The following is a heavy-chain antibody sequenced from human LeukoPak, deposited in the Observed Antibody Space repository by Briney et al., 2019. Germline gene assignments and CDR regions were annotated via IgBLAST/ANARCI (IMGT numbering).Heavy chain of an antibody. D-gene: IGHD2-2*01. CDR3: ARGQAYCSSTSCRTFDY. CDR1: GFTFSSYS. J-gene: IGHJ4*02. Sequence: GGSLRLSCAASGFTFSSYSVNWVRQAPGKGLVWVSYISSSSSTIYYADSVKGRFTISRDNAKNSLYLQMNSLRAEDTAVYYCARGQAYCSSTSCRTFDYWGQGTLVTVSS. CDR2: ISSSSSTI. V-gene: IGHV3-48*01.